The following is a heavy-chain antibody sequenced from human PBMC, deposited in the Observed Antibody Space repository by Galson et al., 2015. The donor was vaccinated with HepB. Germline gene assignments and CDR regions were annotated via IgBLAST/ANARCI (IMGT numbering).Heavy chain of an antibody. J-gene: IGHJ4*02. V-gene: IGHV1-46*03. CDR1: GYTFTSYY. CDR3: ARDGGVAVAGTLAFDY. D-gene: IGHD6-19*01. CDR2: INPSGGST. Sequence: SVKVSCKASGYTFTSYYMHWVRQAPGQGLEWMGIINPSGGSTSYAQKFQGRVTMTRDTSTSTVYMELSSLRSEDTAVYYCARDGGVAVAGTLAFDYWGQGTLVTVSS.